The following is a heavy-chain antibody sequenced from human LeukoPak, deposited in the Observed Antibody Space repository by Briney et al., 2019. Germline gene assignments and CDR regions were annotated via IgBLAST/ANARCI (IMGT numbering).Heavy chain of an antibody. Sequence: ASVKVSCKASGYTFTSYYMHWVRQASGQGLEWMGIINPSGGSTSYAQKFQGRVTMTRDTSTSTVYMELSSLRSEDTAVYYCARVEGEGELPQYWGQGTLVTVSS. J-gene: IGHJ4*02. CDR1: GYTFTSYY. D-gene: IGHD1-26*01. CDR3: ARVEGEGELPQY. CDR2: INPSGGST. V-gene: IGHV1-46*01.